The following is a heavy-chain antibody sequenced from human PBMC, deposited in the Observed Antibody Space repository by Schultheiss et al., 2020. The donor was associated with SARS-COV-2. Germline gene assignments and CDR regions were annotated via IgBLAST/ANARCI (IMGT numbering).Heavy chain of an antibody. V-gene: IGHV4-39*07. J-gene: IGHJ4*02. CDR2: IYYSGST. Sequence: SETLSLTCTVSGGSISSSSYYWGWIRQPPGKGLEWIGSIYYSGSTYYNPSLKSRVTISVDTSKNQFSLKLSSVTAADTAVYYCARESLALGDCDYWGQGTLVTVSS. CDR3: ARESLALGDCDY. D-gene: IGHD3-16*01. CDR1: GGSISSSSYY.